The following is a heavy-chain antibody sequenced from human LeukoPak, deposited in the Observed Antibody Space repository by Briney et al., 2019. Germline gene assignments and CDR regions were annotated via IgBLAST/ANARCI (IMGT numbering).Heavy chain of an antibody. J-gene: IGHJ4*02. CDR2: INAGNGNT. V-gene: IGHV1-3*01. D-gene: IGHD1-26*01. Sequence: ASVKVSCKASGYTFTSYAMHWVRQAPGQRLEWTGWINAGNGNTKYSQKFRGRVTITRDTSASTAYMELSSLRSEDTAVYYCARDSSSGTFDYWGQGTLVTVSS. CDR3: ARDSSSGTFDY. CDR1: GYTFTSYA.